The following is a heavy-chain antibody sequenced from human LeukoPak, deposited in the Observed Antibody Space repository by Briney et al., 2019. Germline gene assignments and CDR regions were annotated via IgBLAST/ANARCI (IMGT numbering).Heavy chain of an antibody. CDR3: ARPPSGSYSSSWYGDI. V-gene: IGHV3-30-3*01. Sequence: PGGSLRLSCAASGFTFSNYAMHWVRQAPGKGREWVAVISYDGSNKYYADSVKGRFTISRDNSKNTLYLQMNSLRADDTAVYYCARPPSGSYSSSWYGDIWGQGTMVTVSS. D-gene: IGHD6-13*01. J-gene: IGHJ3*02. CDR2: ISYDGSNK. CDR1: GFTFSNYA.